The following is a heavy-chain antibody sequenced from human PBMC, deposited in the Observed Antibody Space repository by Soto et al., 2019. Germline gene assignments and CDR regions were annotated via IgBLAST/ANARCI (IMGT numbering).Heavy chain of an antibody. J-gene: IGHJ6*02. CDR1: GGSISSGGYS. CDR3: ARSSGYFYYYGMDV. CDR2: IYHSGST. D-gene: IGHD3-22*01. Sequence: SETLSLTCAVSGGSISSGGYSWSWIRQPPGKGLEWIGYIYHSGSTYYNPSLKSRVTISVDRSKNQFSLKLSSVTAADTAVYYCARSSGYFYYYGMDVWGQGTTVTVSS. V-gene: IGHV4-30-2*01.